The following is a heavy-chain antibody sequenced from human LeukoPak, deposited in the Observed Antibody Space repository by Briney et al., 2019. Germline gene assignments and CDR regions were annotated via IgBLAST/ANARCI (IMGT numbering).Heavy chain of an antibody. J-gene: IGHJ4*02. D-gene: IGHD3-22*01. Sequence: SQTLSLTCTVSGGSISSYYWSWIRQPPGKGLEAIGYIYYSGSTNYNPSLKSRVAISVDTSKNQFSLKLSSVTAADTAVYYCARHVRRDDSIVYWGEGTLVSVSS. CDR3: ARHVRRDDSIVY. CDR2: IYYSGST. V-gene: IGHV4-59*08. CDR1: GGSISSYY.